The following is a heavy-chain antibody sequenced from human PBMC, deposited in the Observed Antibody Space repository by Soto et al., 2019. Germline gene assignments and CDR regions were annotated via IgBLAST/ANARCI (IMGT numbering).Heavy chain of an antibody. CDR1: DYTFARYG. CDR2: ISAYNGNT. Sequence: ASVKVSCKASDYTFARYGSSYVRPAPGQRIEWMGWISAYNGNTNYAQKLQGRVTMTTDTSTSTAYMELRSLRSDDTAVYYCARWCSGGGCYSLPPPLYAFDIWGQGTMVTVSS. V-gene: IGHV1-18*01. CDR3: ARWCSGGGCYSLPPPLYAFDI. D-gene: IGHD2-15*01. J-gene: IGHJ3*02.